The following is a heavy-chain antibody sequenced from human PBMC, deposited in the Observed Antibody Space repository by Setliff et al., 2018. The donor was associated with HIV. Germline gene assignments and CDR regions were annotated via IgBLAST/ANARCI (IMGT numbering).Heavy chain of an antibody. J-gene: IGHJ4*02. CDR2: IFSSGST. Sequence: TLSLTCTVSGGSISSTTYYWSWIRQPAGKGLEWIGRIFSSGSTHYNPSLKSRLTISVDTSRNQFSLKLSSVTAADTAVYYCARGWSGYSMDYWGQGTLVTVSS. CDR1: GGSISSTTYY. D-gene: IGHD3-3*01. CDR3: ARGWSGYSMDY. V-gene: IGHV4-61*02.